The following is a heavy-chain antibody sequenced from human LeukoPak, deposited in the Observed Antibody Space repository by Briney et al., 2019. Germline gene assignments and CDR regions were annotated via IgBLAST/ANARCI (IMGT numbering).Heavy chain of an antibody. J-gene: IGHJ4*02. CDR1: RFTVSSNY. Sequence: PGGSLRLSCAASRFTVSSNYMSWVRQAPGKGLEWVSVIYSGGSTYYADSVKGRFTISRDNSKNTLYLQMNSLRAEDTAVYYCASPFGDSSSWYSFDYWGQGTLVTVSS. V-gene: IGHV3-66*01. CDR2: IYSGGST. CDR3: ASPFGDSSSWYSFDY. D-gene: IGHD6-13*01.